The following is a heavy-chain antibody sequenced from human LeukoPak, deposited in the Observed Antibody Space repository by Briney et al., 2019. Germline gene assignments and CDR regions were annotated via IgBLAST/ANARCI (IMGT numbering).Heavy chain of an antibody. D-gene: IGHD6-19*01. Sequence: SGGSLRLSCAASGFTFSSYAMSWVRQAPGKGLEWVSGISDSGGSTNYADSVKGRFTISRDNSKNTLYLQMNSLRAEDTAVYYCAKDLRTIVAVAGTLDYWGQGTLVTVSS. CDR3: AKDLRTIVAVAGTLDY. V-gene: IGHV3-23*01. J-gene: IGHJ4*02. CDR1: GFTFSSYA. CDR2: ISDSGGST.